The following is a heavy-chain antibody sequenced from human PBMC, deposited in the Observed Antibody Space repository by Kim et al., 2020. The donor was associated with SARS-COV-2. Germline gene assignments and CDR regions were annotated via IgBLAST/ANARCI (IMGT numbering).Heavy chain of an antibody. D-gene: IGHD6-13*01. CDR2: IYYGGNT. CDR3: ARQEQGIYYFFDY. J-gene: IGHJ4*02. V-gene: IGHV4-39*01. Sequence: SETLSLICSFSSESIDSGTYLLAWIRQPPGKGFEWIGSIYYGGNTYYNPSLKSRVTISIDTSMNQVSLKMGSVTATDTAVYFCARQEQGIYYFFDYWGQG. CDR1: SESIDSGTYL.